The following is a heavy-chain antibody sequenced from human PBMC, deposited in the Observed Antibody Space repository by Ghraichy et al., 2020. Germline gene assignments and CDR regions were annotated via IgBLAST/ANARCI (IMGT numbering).Heavy chain of an antibody. CDR1: GGSFSGYY. CDR2: INHSGST. D-gene: IGHD6-13*01. J-gene: IGHJ4*02. Sequence: SETLSLTCAVYGGSFSGYYWSWIRQPPGKGLEWIGEINHSGSTNYNPSLKSRVTISVDTSKNQFSLKLSSVTAADTAVYYCARVLRIAAAGFDYWGQGTLVTVSP. V-gene: IGHV4-34*01. CDR3: ARVLRIAAAGFDY.